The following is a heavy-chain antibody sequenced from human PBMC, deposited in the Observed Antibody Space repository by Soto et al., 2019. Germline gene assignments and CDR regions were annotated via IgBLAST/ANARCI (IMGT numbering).Heavy chain of an antibody. V-gene: IGHV1-69*08. Sequence: QVQLVQVAAEVQKPGSSVTVSCKASGGTFRNSIVSWVRQAPGQGLEWMGRVIPQVGNINYIPEFQGRLTDTADKTTNTASMELRNLKSADTAGSCCAIGASVFAADIDSWGPGTRVTVTS. J-gene: IGHJ4*02. CDR2: VIPQVGNI. CDR1: GGTFRNSI. CDR3: AIGASVFAADIDS. D-gene: IGHD3-3*01.